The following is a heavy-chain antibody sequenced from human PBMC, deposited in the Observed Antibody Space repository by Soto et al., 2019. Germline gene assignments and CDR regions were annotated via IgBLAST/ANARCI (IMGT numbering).Heavy chain of an antibody. CDR3: AREKTSQLGLDV. Sequence: GGSLRLSCAASGFTFSSHSMNWVRQAPGKGLEWVSSISYGNDKFYADSVKGRLTISRDNAQNSLYLQLNSLRAEDTAVYYCAREKTSQLGLDVWGQGTTVTVSS. CDR1: GFTFSSHS. D-gene: IGHD3-3*02. CDR2: ISYGNDK. V-gene: IGHV3-21*01. J-gene: IGHJ6*02.